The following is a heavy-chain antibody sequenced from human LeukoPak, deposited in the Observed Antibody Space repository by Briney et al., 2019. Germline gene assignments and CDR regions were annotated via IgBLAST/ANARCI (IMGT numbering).Heavy chain of an antibody. CDR2: IRYDGSNK. D-gene: IGHD6-6*01. V-gene: IGHV3-30*02. CDR3: AKAEYNSSPYDY. J-gene: IGHJ4*02. Sequence: GGSLRLSCAASGFTFSSYGMHWVRQAPGKGLEWVAFIRYDGSNKYYADSVKGRSTISRDNSKNTLYLQMNSLRAEDTAVYYCAKAEYNSSPYDYWGQGTLVTVSS. CDR1: GFTFSSYG.